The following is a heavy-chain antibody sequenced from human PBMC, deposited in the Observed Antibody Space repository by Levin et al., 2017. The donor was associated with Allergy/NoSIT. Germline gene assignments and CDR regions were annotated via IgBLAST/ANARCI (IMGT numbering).Heavy chain of an antibody. V-gene: IGHV1-69*02. CDR3: ARGAIAAQYYGMDV. D-gene: IGHD6-25*01. Sequence: ASVKVSCKASGGTFSSYTISWVRQAPGQGLEWMGRIITILGIANYAQKFQGRVTITADKSTSTAYMELSSLRSEDTAVYYGARGAIAAQYYGMDVWGQGTTVTVSS. CDR1: GGTFSSYT. CDR2: IITILGIA. J-gene: IGHJ6*02.